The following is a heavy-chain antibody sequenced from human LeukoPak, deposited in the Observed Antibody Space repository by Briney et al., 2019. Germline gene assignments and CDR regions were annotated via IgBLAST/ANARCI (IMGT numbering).Heavy chain of an antibody. CDR3: ARDYFDSSGYLGLSMDV. D-gene: IGHD3-22*01. CDR1: GFTFSSYS. Sequence: GGSLRLSCAASGFTFSSYSMNWVRQAPGKGLEWVSSISSSGNYIYYADSVKGRFTISRDNAKNSLYLQMNSLRAEDTAVYYCARDYFDSSGYLGLSMDVWGKGTTVTVSS. CDR2: ISSSGNYI. J-gene: IGHJ6*03. V-gene: IGHV3-21*01.